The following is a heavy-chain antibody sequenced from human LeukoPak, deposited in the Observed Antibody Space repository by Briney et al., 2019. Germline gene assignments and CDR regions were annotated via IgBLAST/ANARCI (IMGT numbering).Heavy chain of an antibody. Sequence: PSETLSLTCTVSGGSISSYYWSWIRQPAGKGLEWIGRIQTSGITNYNPSLKSRVTMSVDTSKNQFSLKLSSVTAADTAVYYCARDFAGDRRHWYFDLWGRGTLVTVSS. J-gene: IGHJ2*01. CDR2: IQTSGIT. D-gene: IGHD7-27*01. CDR1: GGSISSYY. V-gene: IGHV4-4*07. CDR3: ARDFAGDRRHWYFDL.